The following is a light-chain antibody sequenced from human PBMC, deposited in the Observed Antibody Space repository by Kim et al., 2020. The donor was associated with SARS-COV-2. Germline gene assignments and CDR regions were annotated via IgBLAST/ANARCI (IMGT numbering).Light chain of an antibody. J-gene: IGKJ1*01. Sequence: SVGDRVTIPYRASQSISVYLNWYQQRPGKAPKVRIYAASNLRSGVPSRFSGSGSGTDFTLTISNLQPEDFATYYCQQSYSTPAWTFGQGTKVEIK. CDR3: QQSYSTPAWT. CDR1: QSISVY. V-gene: IGKV1-39*01. CDR2: AAS.